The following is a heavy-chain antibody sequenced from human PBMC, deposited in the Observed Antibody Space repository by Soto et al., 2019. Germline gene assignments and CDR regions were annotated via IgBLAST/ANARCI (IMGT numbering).Heavy chain of an antibody. CDR2: IYYSGST. V-gene: IGHV4-30-4*01. J-gene: IGHJ6*02. D-gene: IGHD5-12*01. CDR3: ARDLGESSGYDFYYYYGMDV. Sequence: QVQLQESGPGLVKPSQTLSLTCTVSGGSISSGDYYWSWIRQPPGKGLEWIGYIYYSGSTYYNPSLTSRVTISVDTSKNQFSLKLSSVTAADTAVYYCARDLGESSGYDFYYYYGMDVWGQGTTVTVSS. CDR1: GGSISSGDYY.